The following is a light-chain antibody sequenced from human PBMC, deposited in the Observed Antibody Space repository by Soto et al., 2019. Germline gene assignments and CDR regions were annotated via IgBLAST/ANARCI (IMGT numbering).Light chain of an antibody. J-gene: IGKJ1*01. Sequence: DIQMTQSPTSLSASVGDRVNITCRASQRITRFLSWYQQKPGEAPKLLIYTASNLQPGVPPRFAGSGSGAEFTLTISSLQTEDLATYYCQQTYNTPRTFGQGTKVEV. V-gene: IGKV1-39*01. CDR2: TAS. CDR3: QQTYNTPRT. CDR1: QRITRF.